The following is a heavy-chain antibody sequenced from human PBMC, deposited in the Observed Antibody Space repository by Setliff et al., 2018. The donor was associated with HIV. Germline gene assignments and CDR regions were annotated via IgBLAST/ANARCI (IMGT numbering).Heavy chain of an antibody. D-gene: IGHD3-16*01. CDR1: GGSISGYF. J-gene: IGHJ3*02. CDR2: IYHAGNT. Sequence: PSETLSLTCTVSGGSISGYFWNWIRQPPGKGLEWIGHIYHAGNTYYNPSLKSRVTISVDTSKNQISLRLNSLTAADTALYYCARGTSLNVVPDAFDIWGQGTMVTVSS. V-gene: IGHV4-59*04. CDR3: ARGTSLNVVPDAFDI.